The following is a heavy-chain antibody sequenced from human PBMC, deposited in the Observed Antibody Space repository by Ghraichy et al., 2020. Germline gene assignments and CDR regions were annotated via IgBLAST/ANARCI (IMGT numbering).Heavy chain of an antibody. CDR2: IKQDGSEK. CDR1: GFTFSSSW. CDR3: ARAALSSSWYGVDY. V-gene: IGHV3-7*01. J-gene: IGHJ4*02. D-gene: IGHD6-13*01. Sequence: GSLRLSCAASGFTFSSSWMSWVRQAPGKGLEWVANIKQDGSEKYYVDSVKGRFTISRDNAKNSLYLQMNSLRAEDTAVYFCARAALSSSWYGVDYWGQGTLVTVSS.